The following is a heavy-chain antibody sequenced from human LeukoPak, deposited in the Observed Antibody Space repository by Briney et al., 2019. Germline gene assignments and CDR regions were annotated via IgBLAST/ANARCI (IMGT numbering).Heavy chain of an antibody. J-gene: IGHJ4*02. CDR2: IYYSGST. CDR3: ARDQDYYGSGSY. V-gene: IGHV4-59*01. CDR1: GGSISSYY. D-gene: IGHD3-10*01. Sequence: PSETLSLTCTVSGGSISSYYWSWIRQPPGKGLEWIGYIYYSGSTNYNPSLKSRVTISVNTSKNQFSLKLSSVTAADTAVYYCARDQDYYGSGSYWSQETLVTVSS.